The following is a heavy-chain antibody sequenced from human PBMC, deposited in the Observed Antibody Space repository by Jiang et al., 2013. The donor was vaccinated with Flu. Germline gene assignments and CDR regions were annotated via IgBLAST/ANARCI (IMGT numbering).Heavy chain of an antibody. CDR2: IYYSGST. V-gene: IGHV4-31*03. CDR3: ARENVFSTSLDDYYYGMDV. CDR1: GGSISSGGYY. J-gene: IGHJ6*02. Sequence: LTCTVSGGSISSGGYYWSWIRQHPGKGLEWIGYIYYSGSTYYNPSLKSRVTISVDTSKNQFSLKLSSVTAADTAVYYCARENVFSTSLDDYYYGMDVWGQGTTVTVSS. D-gene: IGHD3/OR15-3a*01.